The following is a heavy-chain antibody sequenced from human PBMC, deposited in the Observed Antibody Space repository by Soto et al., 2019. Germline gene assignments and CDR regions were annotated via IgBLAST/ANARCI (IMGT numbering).Heavy chain of an antibody. Sequence: GGSLRLSCAASGFNLNTYAMTWVRQAPGKGLEWVSTISGSADITFNADSVKGRFTTSRDNSKNTLFVQMDSLRVEDTAVYYCAKDIAAGQGYSICDSWGQGTMGTVSA. CDR2: ISGSADIT. V-gene: IGHV3-23*01. CDR1: GFNLNTYA. CDR3: AKDIAAGQGYSICDS. D-gene: IGHD5-18*01. J-gene: IGHJ4*02.